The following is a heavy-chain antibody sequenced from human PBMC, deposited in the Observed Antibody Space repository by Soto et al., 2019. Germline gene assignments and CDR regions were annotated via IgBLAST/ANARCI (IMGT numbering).Heavy chain of an antibody. J-gene: IGHJ4*02. Sequence: GASVKVSCKASGYTFTSYGSSWVRQAPGQGLEWMGWISAYNGNTNYAQKLQGRVTMTTDTSTSTAYMELRSLRSDDTAVYYCARDRRTIPLAAAGHFDYWGQGTLVTVSS. V-gene: IGHV1-18*01. CDR2: ISAYNGNT. CDR3: ARDRRTIPLAAAGHFDY. D-gene: IGHD6-13*01. CDR1: GYTFTSYG.